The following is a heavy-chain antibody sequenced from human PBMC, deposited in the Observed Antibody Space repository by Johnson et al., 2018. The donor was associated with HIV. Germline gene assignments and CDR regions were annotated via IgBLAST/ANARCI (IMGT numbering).Heavy chain of an antibody. D-gene: IGHD3-10*01. J-gene: IGHJ3*02. CDR3: AKDMLPWFGEFPWALYVFDI. V-gene: IGHV3-9*01. Sequence: VQLVESGGGLVQPGRSLRLACAASGFTFHEYAMHWVRQTPGKGLEWVSGISWNSGSVGYADSVKGRLTISRDNSKKSLYLDMNSLRAEDTAFYYCAKDMLPWFGEFPWALYVFDIWGQGTMVTVSS. CDR1: GFTFHEYA. CDR2: ISWNSGSV.